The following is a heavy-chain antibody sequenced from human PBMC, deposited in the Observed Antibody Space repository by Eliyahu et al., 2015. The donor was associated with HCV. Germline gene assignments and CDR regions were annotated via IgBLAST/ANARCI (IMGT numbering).Heavy chain of an antibody. V-gene: IGHV3-23*01. CDR3: AKGGTSWYGNWFAS. Sequence: EVQLLESGGGLVQPGGSLRLXCAASGFIFGTLPLPWVRQAPGKGLEWVSGIGISGDTTSYADSVKGRFTISRDNSKNTLFLQMNSLRAEDTAVYYCAKGGTSWYGNWFASWGQGTLVTVSS. CDR2: IGISGDTT. CDR1: GFIFGTLP. D-gene: IGHD6-13*01. J-gene: IGHJ5*01.